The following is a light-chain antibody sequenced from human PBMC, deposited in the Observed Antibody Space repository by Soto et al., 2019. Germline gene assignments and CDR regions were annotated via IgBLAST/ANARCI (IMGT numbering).Light chain of an antibody. CDR3: QQYNSYPVT. V-gene: IGKV1-5*01. J-gene: IGKJ4*01. CDR2: DAS. CDR1: QSISSW. Sequence: DIQMTQSPSTLSASVGDRVTITCRASQSISSWLAWYQQKPGKAPKLLIYDASSLESGVPSRFSGSGSGTECTLSISSVQPDDFATYYCQQYNSYPVTFGGGTKVEIK.